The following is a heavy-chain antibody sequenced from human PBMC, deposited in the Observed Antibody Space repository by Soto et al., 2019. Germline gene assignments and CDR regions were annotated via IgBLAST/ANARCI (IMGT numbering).Heavy chain of an antibody. CDR1: GGSISGTY. CDR3: ARSVAVPGAHIDY. V-gene: IGHV4-59*01. CDR2: VYYTGST. J-gene: IGHJ4*02. Sequence: SETLSLTCSVSGGSISGTYWSWIRQSPGKGLEWLGYVYYTGSTNYSPSLRSRVSISVDTSKNEFSLRLSSVTAADTAVYFCARSVAVPGAHIDYWGQGTQVTVS. D-gene: IGHD6-19*01.